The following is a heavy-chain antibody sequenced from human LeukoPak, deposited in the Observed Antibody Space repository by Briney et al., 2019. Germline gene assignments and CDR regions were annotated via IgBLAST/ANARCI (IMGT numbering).Heavy chain of an antibody. Sequence: GASVKVSCKASGYTFTGYYMHWVRQAPGQGLEWMGWFNPNSGGTNYAQKFQGRVTMTRDTSISTAYMELSRLRSDDTAVYYCARDLLIEGPVMYGLNYMDVWGKGTTVTVSS. V-gene: IGHV1-2*02. CDR1: GYTFTGYY. CDR2: FNPNSGGT. CDR3: ARDLLIEGPVMYGLNYMDV. D-gene: IGHD2-8*01. J-gene: IGHJ6*03.